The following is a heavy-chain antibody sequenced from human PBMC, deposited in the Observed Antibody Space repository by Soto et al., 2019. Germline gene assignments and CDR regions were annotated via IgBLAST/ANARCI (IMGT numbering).Heavy chain of an antibody. CDR3: ARAPFFGLTDGYFDY. D-gene: IGHD3-10*01. CDR2: IHWDDDK. V-gene: IGHV2-5*02. J-gene: IGHJ4*02. CDR1: GFSLSTNGVG. Sequence: QITLKESGPTLVKPTQTLTLACTFSGFSLSTNGVGVGWIRQPPGKALEWLALIHWDDDKRYSPSLQSRLTITKDTSKNQVVLTMTNMDPVDTATYYCARAPFFGLTDGYFDYWGQGALVTVPS.